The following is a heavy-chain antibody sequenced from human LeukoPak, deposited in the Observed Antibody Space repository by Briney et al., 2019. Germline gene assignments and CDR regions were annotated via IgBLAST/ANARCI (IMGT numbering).Heavy chain of an antibody. V-gene: IGHV1-69*01. CDR3: ARDRDGAMTIAFDI. CDR1: GGTFSSYA. D-gene: IGHD1-26*01. J-gene: IGHJ3*02. CDR2: IIPIFGTA. Sequence: GSSVKVSCKASGGTFSSYAISWARQAPGQGLEWMGGIIPIFGTANYAQKFQGRVTITADESTSTAYMELSSLRSEDTAVYYCARDRDGAMTIAFDIWGQGTMVTVSS.